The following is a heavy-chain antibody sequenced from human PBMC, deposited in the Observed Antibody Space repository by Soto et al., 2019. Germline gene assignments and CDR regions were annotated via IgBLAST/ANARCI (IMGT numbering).Heavy chain of an antibody. J-gene: IGHJ5*02. CDR1: GGSISSYR. CDR2: LNTYGNT. D-gene: IGHD1-7*01. V-gene: IGHV4-4*07. CDR3: GRESGETWDYEAS. Sequence: QVQLQESGPGLVSPSETLSLTCTVSGGSISSYRWSWIRQPAGKGLEWIGRLNTYGNTHYNPSLKSRVAVSVDTSRNQFFLTLRSVTAADSAVYHCGRESGETWDYEASWGQGTPVTVSS.